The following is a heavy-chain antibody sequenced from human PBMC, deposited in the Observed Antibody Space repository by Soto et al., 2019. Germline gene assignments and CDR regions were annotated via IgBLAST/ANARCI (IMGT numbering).Heavy chain of an antibody. Sequence: GGSLRLSCTASGFTLSRYAMTWVRQAPGKGLEWVSILSNRDVRTYYAESVKGRFTISRDNSQNTLYLQMNSLRANDTAVYYCAKCPSCTSYYGTRFDPWGQGTLVTVSS. J-gene: IGHJ5*01. CDR2: LSNRDVRT. CDR1: GFTLSRYA. CDR3: AKCPSCTSYYGTRFDP. D-gene: IGHD3-9*01. V-gene: IGHV3-23*01.